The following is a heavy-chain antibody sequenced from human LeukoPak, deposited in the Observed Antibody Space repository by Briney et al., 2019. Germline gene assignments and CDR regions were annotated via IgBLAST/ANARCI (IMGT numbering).Heavy chain of an antibody. D-gene: IGHD6-19*01. CDR2: IRSDGGDT. CDR1: GFTFSDTW. V-gene: IGHV3-74*01. J-gene: IGHJ5*02. CDR3: ARVAVPSGSSGYYRWFDP. Sequence: PGGSLRLSCAASGFTFSDTWMHWVRQAPGEGLVWVSRIRSDGGDTRYAESVKGRFTISRDNAKNTLNLQMNSLRAEDTAVYYCARVAVPSGSSGYYRWFDPWGQGTLVTVSS.